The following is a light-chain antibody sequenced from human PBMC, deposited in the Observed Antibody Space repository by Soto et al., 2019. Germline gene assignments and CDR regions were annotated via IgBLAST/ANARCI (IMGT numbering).Light chain of an antibody. V-gene: IGLV2-8*01. Sequence: QSALTQSPSASGSPGQSVTISCTGTSSDVGGHNYVSWYQHHPGKAPKLMIYEVSKRPSGVPDRFSGSKSGNTASLTVSGLQAEDEAVYYCSSTPGNHNLVFGGGTKLTVL. CDR3: SSTPGNHNLV. CDR1: SSDVGGHNY. J-gene: IGLJ3*02. CDR2: EVS.